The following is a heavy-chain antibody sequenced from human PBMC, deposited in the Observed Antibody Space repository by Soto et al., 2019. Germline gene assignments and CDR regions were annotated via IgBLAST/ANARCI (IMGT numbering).Heavy chain of an antibody. CDR3: ARHNPFPLRDY. J-gene: IGHJ4*02. CDR2: IYPGDSDT. Sequence: GGSLKISCNGSGYSFTSYWIGWVRQMPGKGLEWMGIIYPGDSDTRYSPSFQGQVTISADKSISTAYLQWSSLKASDTAMYYCARHNPFPLRDYWGQGTLVTVSS. D-gene: IGHD3-16*01. V-gene: IGHV5-51*01. CDR1: GYSFTSYW.